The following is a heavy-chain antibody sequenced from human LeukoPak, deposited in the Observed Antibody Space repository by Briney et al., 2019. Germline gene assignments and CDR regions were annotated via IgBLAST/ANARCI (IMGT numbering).Heavy chain of an antibody. CDR2: ISWDGGST. CDR1: GSTFDDYT. Sequence: GGSLRLSCAASGSTFDDYTMHWVRQPPGKGLEWVALISWDGGSTYYGDSVKGRFTISRDNSKNSLYLQMNSLRIEDTASYYCAKAPGGAVYNYYGMDVWGQGTTVTVSS. J-gene: IGHJ6*02. D-gene: IGHD1-26*01. V-gene: IGHV3-43*01. CDR3: AKAPGGAVYNYYGMDV.